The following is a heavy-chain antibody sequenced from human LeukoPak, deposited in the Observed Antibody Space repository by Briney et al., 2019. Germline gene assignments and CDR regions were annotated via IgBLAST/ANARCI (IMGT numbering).Heavy chain of an antibody. Sequence: PGGSLRLSCAASGFTFSSYAMSWVRQAPGKGLKWVSAISGSGGSTYYADSVKGRFTISRDNSKNTLYLQMNSLRAEDTAVYYCAKGTALVGGHAAIFDHWGQGTLVTVSS. CDR2: ISGSGGST. CDR1: GFTFSSYA. CDR3: AKGTALVGGHAAIFDH. D-gene: IGHD3-3*01. J-gene: IGHJ4*02. V-gene: IGHV3-23*01.